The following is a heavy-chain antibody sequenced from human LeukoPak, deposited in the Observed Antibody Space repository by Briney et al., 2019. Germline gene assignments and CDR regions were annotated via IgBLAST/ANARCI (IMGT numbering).Heavy chain of an antibody. Sequence: PGGSLRLSCAASGFTMRTYGMSWVRQAPGKGLEWVSGTPSGGDNTYYADSVKGRFTISRDNSKNTLYLQMNSLRAEDTAVYYCATDPTLYYYDSSGSYFDYWGQGTLVTVSS. CDR3: ATDPTLYYYDSSGSYFDY. CDR2: TPSGGDNT. V-gene: IGHV3-23*01. D-gene: IGHD3-22*01. J-gene: IGHJ4*02. CDR1: GFTMRTYG.